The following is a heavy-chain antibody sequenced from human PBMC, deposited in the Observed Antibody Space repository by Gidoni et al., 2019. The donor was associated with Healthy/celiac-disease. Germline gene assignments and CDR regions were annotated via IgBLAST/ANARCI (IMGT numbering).Heavy chain of an antibody. CDR2: IDPSDSYT. Sequence: ESLRISCKGSGYSFTSYWISWVRQMPGKGLEWMGGIDPSDSYTNYSPSFQGHVTISADKSISTAYLQWSSLKASDTAMYYCARISIIGYSSGWYDFDYWGQGTLVTVSS. CDR1: GYSFTSYW. D-gene: IGHD6-19*01. J-gene: IGHJ4*02. V-gene: IGHV5-10-1*01. CDR3: ARISIIGYSSGWYDFDY.